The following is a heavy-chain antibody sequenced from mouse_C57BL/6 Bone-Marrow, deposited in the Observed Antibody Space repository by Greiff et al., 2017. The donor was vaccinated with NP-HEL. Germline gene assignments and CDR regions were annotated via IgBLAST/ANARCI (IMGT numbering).Heavy chain of an antibody. J-gene: IGHJ2*01. CDR3: AILPTYYYGSSYPYFDK. D-gene: IGHD1-1*01. Sequence: EVQLQQSVAELVRPGASVKLSCTASGFNIKNSYMPWVKQRPEQGLEWIGRIDPANGNTKYAPKFQGTATITADTSSNTAYLQLSSLTSEDTAIYYCAILPTYYYGSSYPYFDKWGQGTTLTVSS. CDR2: IDPANGNT. V-gene: IGHV14-3*01. CDR1: GFNIKNSY.